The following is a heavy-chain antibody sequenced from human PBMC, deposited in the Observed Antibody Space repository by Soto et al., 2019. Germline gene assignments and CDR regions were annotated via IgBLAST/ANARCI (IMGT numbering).Heavy chain of an antibody. CDR1: GFTFSNAW. CDR2: IKSKTDGGTT. D-gene: IGHD3-3*01. V-gene: IGHV3-15*07. Sequence: SLRLSCAASGFTFSNAWMNWVRQAPGKGLEWVGRIKSKTDGGTTDYAAPVKGRFTISRDDSKNTLYLQMNSLKTEDTAVYYCTTEVLRFLEWLPRPDYYGMDVWGQGTTVTVSS. J-gene: IGHJ6*02. CDR3: TTEVLRFLEWLPRPDYYGMDV.